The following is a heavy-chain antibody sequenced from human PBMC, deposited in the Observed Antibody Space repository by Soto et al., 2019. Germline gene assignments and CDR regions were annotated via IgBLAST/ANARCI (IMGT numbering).Heavy chain of an antibody. V-gene: IGHV3-53*01. CDR3: ARDALGLDV. CDR1: GFAVSATY. CDR2: LTANGNT. Sequence: GGSLRLSCVVSGFAVSATYMSWVRQAPGQGLEWVSVLTANGNTIYADAVKGRFTVSRDISKNTVYLQLNSVTVEDTGLYYCARDALGLDVWGQGTTVTVSS. J-gene: IGHJ6*02.